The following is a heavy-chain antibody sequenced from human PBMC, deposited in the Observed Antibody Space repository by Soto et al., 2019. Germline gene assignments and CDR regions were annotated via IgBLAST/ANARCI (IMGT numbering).Heavy chain of an antibody. J-gene: IGHJ4*02. CDR2: IYYSGRT. Sequence: SETLSLTCTVSGGSISSYYWSWIRQPPGKELEWIGYIYYSGRTNYHPSLKSRVTISVDTSKNQFSLNLSSVTAADTALYFCARHAPRSGWDYWGQGTLVTVSS. CDR3: ARHAPRSGWDY. CDR1: GGSISSYY. D-gene: IGHD6-19*01. V-gene: IGHV4-59*08.